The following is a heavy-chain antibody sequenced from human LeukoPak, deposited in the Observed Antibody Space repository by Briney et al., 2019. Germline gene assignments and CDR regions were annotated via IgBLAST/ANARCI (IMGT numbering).Heavy chain of an antibody. V-gene: IGHV3-48*01. D-gene: IGHD6-6*01. CDR2: ISSTSNTI. CDR1: GFTFSSYN. Sequence: GGSLRLSCSGSGFTFSSYNMNWVRQAPGKGLEWVSYISSTSNTIYYADSVKGRFTISRDNAKNSLCLQMNSLRAEDTAVYYCARVAARGFDYWGQGTLVTVSS. CDR3: ARVAARGFDY. J-gene: IGHJ4*02.